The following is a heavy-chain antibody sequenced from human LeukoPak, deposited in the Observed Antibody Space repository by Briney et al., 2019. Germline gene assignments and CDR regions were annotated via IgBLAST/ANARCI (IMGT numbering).Heavy chain of an antibody. J-gene: IGHJ5*02. CDR3: AKDAAQLLYKWFDP. D-gene: IGHD2-2*01. CDR1: GFTFSSYG. Sequence: GGSLRLSCAASGFTFSSYGMHWVRQAPGKGLEWVAFIRYDGSNKYYADSVKGRFTISRDNSKNTLYLQMNSLRAEDTAVYYCAKDAAQLLYKWFDPWGQGTLVTVSS. CDR2: IRYDGSNK. V-gene: IGHV3-30*02.